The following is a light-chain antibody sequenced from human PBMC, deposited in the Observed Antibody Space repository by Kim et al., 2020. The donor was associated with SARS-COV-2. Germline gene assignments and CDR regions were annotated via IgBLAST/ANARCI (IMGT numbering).Light chain of an antibody. J-gene: IGKJ2*01. CDR1: QSISDN. V-gene: IGKV3-15*01. CDR2: GES. Sequence: EVVMTQSPATLSVSPGERATLSCRASQSISDNLAWYQLKPGQAPRLLVYGESTRATGVPARFSGSGSGTEFTLTISSLQSEDFGVYYCQHYNNWPRYTFGQGTKLE. CDR3: QHYNNWPRYT.